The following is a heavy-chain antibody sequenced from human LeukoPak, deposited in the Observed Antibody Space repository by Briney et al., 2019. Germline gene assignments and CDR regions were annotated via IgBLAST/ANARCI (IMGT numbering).Heavy chain of an antibody. D-gene: IGHD3-3*01. CDR3: ARHDWFDP. CDR2: ISSSGRYI. J-gene: IGHJ5*02. CDR1: GFTFSTYS. Sequence: GGSLRLSCAASGFTFSTYSMNWVRQAPGKGLEWVSSISSSGRYIYYADSVKGRFTISRDNAKNSLYLQMNSPRAEDTAVYYCARHDWFDPWGRGTLVTVSS. V-gene: IGHV3-21*06.